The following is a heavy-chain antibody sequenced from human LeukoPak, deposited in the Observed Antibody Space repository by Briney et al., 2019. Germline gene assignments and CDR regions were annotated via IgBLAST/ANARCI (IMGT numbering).Heavy chain of an antibody. CDR1: GFTFNNFG. V-gene: IGHV3-23*01. CDR2: ISGSGGST. CDR3: ARDHDSSGYYVGY. D-gene: IGHD3-22*01. J-gene: IGHJ4*02. Sequence: GGSLRLSCAASGFTFNNFGMSWVRQAPGKGLEWVASISGSGGSTYYADSVKGRFTISRDNAKNSLYLQMNSLRAEDTAVYYCARDHDSSGYYVGYWGQGTLVTVSS.